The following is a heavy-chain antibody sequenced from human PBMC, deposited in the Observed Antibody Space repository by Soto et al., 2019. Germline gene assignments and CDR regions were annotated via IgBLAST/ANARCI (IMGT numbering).Heavy chain of an antibody. CDR1: GFTFSSYA. Sequence: EVQLLESGGGLVQPGGSLRLSCAASGFTFSSYAMSWDRQAPGKGLEWVSAISGSGGSTYYADSVKGRFTISRDNSKNTLYLQMNSLRAEDTAVYYCAKIPHSSSWYLDAFDIWGQGTMVTVSS. CDR2: ISGSGGST. CDR3: AKIPHSSSWYLDAFDI. J-gene: IGHJ3*02. D-gene: IGHD6-13*01. V-gene: IGHV3-23*01.